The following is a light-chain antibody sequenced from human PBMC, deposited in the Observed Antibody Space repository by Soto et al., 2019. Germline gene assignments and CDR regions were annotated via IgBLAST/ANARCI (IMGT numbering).Light chain of an antibody. CDR3: GSWDSSLTYV. J-gene: IGLJ1*01. CDR1: SSNIGNNF. CDR2: DNN. V-gene: IGLV1-51*01. Sequence: QSVLTQPPSVSAAPGQKVTISCSGSSSNIGNNFVTWYQQLPGTAPKLFIYDNNKRPSGIPDRFSGSQSGTSATLGITGLQTGDEAVYYCGSWDSSLTYVFGTGTKLTVL.